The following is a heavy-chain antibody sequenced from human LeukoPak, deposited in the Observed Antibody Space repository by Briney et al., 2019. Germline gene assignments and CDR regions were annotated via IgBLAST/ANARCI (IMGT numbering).Heavy chain of an antibody. Sequence: ASVKVSCNASGYTFTSYGISWVRQAPGQGLEWMGWISGYNGNTNYAQKLQGRVTMTKDTSTSTAYMELTSLRSDDTAVYYCGRSREGLYSGSSFDYWGQGTLVTASS. CDR1: GYTFTSYG. D-gene: IGHD1-26*01. J-gene: IGHJ4*02. CDR3: GRSREGLYSGSSFDY. V-gene: IGHV1-18*01. CDR2: ISGYNGNT.